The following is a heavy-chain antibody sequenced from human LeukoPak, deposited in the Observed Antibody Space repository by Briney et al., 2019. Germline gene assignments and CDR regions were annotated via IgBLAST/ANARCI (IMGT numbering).Heavy chain of an antibody. J-gene: IGHJ3*02. CDR1: GGTFSSYA. CDR2: ITPILGIA. D-gene: IGHD2-15*01. Sequence: SVKVSCKASGGTFSSYAISWVRQAPGQGLEWMGRITPILGIANYAQKFQGRVTITADKSTSTAYMELSSLRSEDTAVYYCARDGGASPHDAFDIWGQGTMVTVSS. CDR3: ARDGGASPHDAFDI. V-gene: IGHV1-69*04.